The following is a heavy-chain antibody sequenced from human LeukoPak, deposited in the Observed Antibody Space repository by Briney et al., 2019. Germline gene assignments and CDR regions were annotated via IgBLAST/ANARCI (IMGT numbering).Heavy chain of an antibody. CDR1: EFTFSGYS. Sequence: GGSLRLSCAASEFTFSGYSMNWVRQAPGKGLEWVSYITSSSSGLWYADSVKGRFTISRDNAKNSLYLQMSSLRDEDTAVYYCARDRGRVFDHWGQGTLVTVSS. V-gene: IGHV3-48*02. D-gene: IGHD3-16*01. J-gene: IGHJ4*02. CDR3: ARDRGRVFDH. CDR2: ITSSSSGL.